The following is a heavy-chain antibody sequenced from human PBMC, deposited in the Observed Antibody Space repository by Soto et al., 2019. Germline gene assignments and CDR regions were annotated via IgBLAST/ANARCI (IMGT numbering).Heavy chain of an antibody. V-gene: IGHV4-34*01. CDR3: AAHLKTTVTDFWYFDL. Sequence: SETLSLTCAVYGGSFSGYYWSWIRQPPGKGLEWIGEINHSGSTNFSPSLKSRVTISVDTSKNQFSLKMRSVTAADTAVYFCAAHLKTTVTDFWYFDLWGRGTLVTVSS. J-gene: IGHJ2*01. CDR1: GGSFSGYY. D-gene: IGHD4-17*01. CDR2: INHSGST.